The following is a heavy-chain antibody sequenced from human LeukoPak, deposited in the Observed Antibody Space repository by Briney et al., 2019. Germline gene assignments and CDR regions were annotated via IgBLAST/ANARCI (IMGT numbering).Heavy chain of an antibody. D-gene: IGHD3-9*01. CDR1: GGSFSGYY. CDR3: ATRFNYDILTGYLGFDP. Sequence: SETLSLTCAVYGGSFSGYYWSWIRQPPAKGLEWVGEINHSGSTNYNPSLKSRVTISVDTSKNQFSLKLSSVTAADTAVYYCATRFNYDILTGYLGFDPWGQGTLVTVSS. J-gene: IGHJ5*02. CDR2: INHSGST. V-gene: IGHV4-34*01.